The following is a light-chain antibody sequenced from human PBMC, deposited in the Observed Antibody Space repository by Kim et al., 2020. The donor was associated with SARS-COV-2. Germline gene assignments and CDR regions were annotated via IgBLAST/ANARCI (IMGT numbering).Light chain of an antibody. CDR1: QSVLYSPNNKNY. Sequence: DIVMTQSPDSLAVSLGERATINCKSSQSVLYSPNNKNYLAWYQQKPGQPPKLLIYWASTRESGVPDRFSGSGSGTGFTLTISSLQAEDVAVYYCQQYYRTPRTFGQGTKVDIK. CDR3: QQYYRTPRT. V-gene: IGKV4-1*01. J-gene: IGKJ1*01. CDR2: WAS.